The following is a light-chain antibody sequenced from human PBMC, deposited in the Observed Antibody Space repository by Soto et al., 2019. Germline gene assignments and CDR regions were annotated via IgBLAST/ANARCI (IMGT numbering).Light chain of an antibody. CDR1: SSDVGGYNY. J-gene: IGLJ3*02. CDR3: QSYDNILSGPL. V-gene: IGLV2-14*01. Sequence: QSALTQPASVSGSPGQSITISCTGASSDVGGYNYVSWYQQHPGRAPKLMLYEVSKRPSGVSNRFSGSKSGNTASLTITGLRAEDEGDYYCQSYDNILSGPLFGGGTKLTVL. CDR2: EVS.